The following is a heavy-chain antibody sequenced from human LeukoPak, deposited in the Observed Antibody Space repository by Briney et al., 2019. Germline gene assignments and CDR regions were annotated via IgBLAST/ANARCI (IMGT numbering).Heavy chain of an antibody. J-gene: IGHJ4*02. V-gene: IGHV1-2*06. CDR3: ARVGYYESSGYYEY. CDR2: INPNSGGT. Sequence: ASVTVSCKASGYTLTDYYMHWVRQAPGQGLEWMGRINPNSGGTNYAQKFQGRVTMTRDTSISAVYMELSRLRSEDTAVYYCARVGYYESSGYYEYWGQGTLVTVSS. CDR1: GYTLTDYY. D-gene: IGHD3-22*01.